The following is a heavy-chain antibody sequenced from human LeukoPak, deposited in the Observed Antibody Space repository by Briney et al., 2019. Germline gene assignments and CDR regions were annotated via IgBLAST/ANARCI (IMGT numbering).Heavy chain of an antibody. Sequence: GGSLTLSCTASGLTFSSVWMYWIRQAPGKGLEWVGRIRAYAAGGTTEFPAPDKGRFVISRDDAKNTVYLQMNSLETEDTAVYYCVADTPLRDAQLDYWGQGALVTVSS. D-gene: IGHD5-24*01. J-gene: IGHJ4*02. CDR3: VADTPLRDAQLDY. V-gene: IGHV3-15*01. CDR2: IRAYAAGGTT. CDR1: GLTFSSVW.